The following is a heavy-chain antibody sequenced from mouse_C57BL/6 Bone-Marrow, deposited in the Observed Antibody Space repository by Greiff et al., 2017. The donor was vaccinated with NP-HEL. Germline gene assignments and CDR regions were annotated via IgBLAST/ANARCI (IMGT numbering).Heavy chain of an antibody. J-gene: IGHJ1*03. CDR3: TTCGSRPCYFDV. CDR2: IDPEDGDT. Sequence: EVQLQQSGAELVRPGASVKLSCTASGFNFKDYYMHWVKQRPEQGLEWIGRIDPEDGDTDYDPKFQGKATMTADTSSHTAYLQLSSLTSEDSAVYYCTTCGSRPCYFDVWGTGTTVTVSS. V-gene: IGHV14-1*01. D-gene: IGHD1-1*01. CDR1: GFNFKDYY.